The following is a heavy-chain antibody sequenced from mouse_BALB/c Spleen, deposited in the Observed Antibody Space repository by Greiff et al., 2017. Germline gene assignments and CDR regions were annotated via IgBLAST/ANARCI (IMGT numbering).Heavy chain of an antibody. D-gene: IGHD1-1*01. CDR1: GYSITSDYA. J-gene: IGHJ3*01. CDR2: ISYSGST. V-gene: IGHV3-2*02. CDR3: ARGLRSLFAY. Sequence: DVQLQESGPGLVKPSQSLSLTCTVTGYSITSDYAWNWIRQFPGNKLEWLGYISYSGSTSYNPSLKSRISITRDTSKNQFFLQLNSVTTEDTATYYCARGLRSLFAYWGQGTLVTVSA.